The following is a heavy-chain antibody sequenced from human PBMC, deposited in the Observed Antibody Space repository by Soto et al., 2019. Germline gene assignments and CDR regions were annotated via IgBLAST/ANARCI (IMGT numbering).Heavy chain of an antibody. J-gene: IGHJ5*02. Sequence: ASVKVSCKASGYTFVDYALHWVRQAPGQGLEWVGWMNPKTGNIKSSHKFEDRVSITRDTDTSTAYMELSGLRSEDTAVYFCTREAVVAANWFDPWG. CDR2: MNPKTGNI. CDR3: TREAVVAANWFDP. D-gene: IGHD5-12*01. CDR1: GYTFVDYA. V-gene: IGHV1-3*01.